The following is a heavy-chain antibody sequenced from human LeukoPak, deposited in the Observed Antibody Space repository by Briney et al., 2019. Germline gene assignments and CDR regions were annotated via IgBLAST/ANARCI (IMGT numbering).Heavy chain of an antibody. CDR3: AKTRSRNMLTFGGVENWFDP. Sequence: PGRSLRLSCAASGFTFSDYGMHWVRQAPGKGLEWVAVISNDGSNRYYADSVKGRFTISRDNSKNTLYLQMNSLRAEDTAVYYCAKTRSRNMLTFGGVENWFDPWGQGTLVTVSS. CDR1: GFTFSDYG. V-gene: IGHV3-30*18. CDR2: ISNDGSNR. D-gene: IGHD3-16*01. J-gene: IGHJ5*02.